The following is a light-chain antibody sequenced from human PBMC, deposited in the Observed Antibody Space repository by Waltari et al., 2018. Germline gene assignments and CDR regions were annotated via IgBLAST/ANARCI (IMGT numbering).Light chain of an antibody. CDR3: QQYNNWPPIT. V-gene: IGKV3-15*01. Sequence: IVMTQSPATLSVSPGDRATLSCRASPGVSSNLAWYQQKPGPAPRLLIYGASTRATGIPARFSGSGSGTEFTLTISSLQSEDFAVYYCQQYNNWPPITFGQGTRLEIK. CDR1: PGVSSN. J-gene: IGKJ5*01. CDR2: GAS.